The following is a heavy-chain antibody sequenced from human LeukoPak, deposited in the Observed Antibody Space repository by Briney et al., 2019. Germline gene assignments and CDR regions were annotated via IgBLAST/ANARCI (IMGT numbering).Heavy chain of an antibody. J-gene: IGHJ4*02. CDR1: GFTFSSSG. Sequence: GRSLRLSCAASGFTFSSSGMYWVREAPGKGLEWVAVISYDGSNKYYADSVKGRFTISRDNSKNTLYLQMNSLRAEDTAVYYCAKDPVGYYSSSWYPPDYWGQGTLVTVSS. V-gene: IGHV3-30*18. CDR2: ISYDGSNK. D-gene: IGHD6-13*01. CDR3: AKDPVGYYSSSWYPPDY.